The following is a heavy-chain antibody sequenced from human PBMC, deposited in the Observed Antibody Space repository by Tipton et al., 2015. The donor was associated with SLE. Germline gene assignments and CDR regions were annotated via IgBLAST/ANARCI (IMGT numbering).Heavy chain of an antibody. D-gene: IGHD3-10*01. Sequence: TLSLTCAVYGGSFSGYYWSWIRQPPGKGLEWIGEINHSGSINYNPSLKSRVTISVDTSKNQFSLKLSSVTAADTAVYYCARGVYGSGSYYPDYWGQGTLVTVSS. CDR2: INHSGSI. CDR3: ARGVYGSGSYYPDY. J-gene: IGHJ4*02. V-gene: IGHV4-34*01. CDR1: GGSFSGYY.